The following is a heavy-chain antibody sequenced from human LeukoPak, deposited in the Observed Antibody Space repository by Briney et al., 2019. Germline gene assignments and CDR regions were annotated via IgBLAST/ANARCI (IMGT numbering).Heavy chain of an antibody. CDR1: GYTLTELS. V-gene: IGHV1-24*01. J-gene: IGHJ4*02. D-gene: IGHD6-19*01. Sequence: ASVKVSCKVSGYTLTELSMHWVRQAPGKGLEWMGGFDPEDGETIYAQKFQGRVTITRDTSASTAYMELSSRRSEDTAVYYCARGIGPVAVTFDYWGQGTLVTVSS. CDR2: FDPEDGET. CDR3: ARGIGPVAVTFDY.